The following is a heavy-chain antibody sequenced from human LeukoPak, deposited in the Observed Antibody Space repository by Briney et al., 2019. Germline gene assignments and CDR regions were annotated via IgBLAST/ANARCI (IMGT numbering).Heavy chain of an antibody. CDR3: ARDQRYCSSSSCPWEPFDY. Sequence: GGSLRLSCAASGFTFSSYWMSWVRQAPGKGLEWVANIKQDGSEKYYVDSVKGRFTISRDNAKNSLYLQMNSLRAEDTAVYYCARDQRYCSSSSCPWEPFDYWGQGTPVTVSS. D-gene: IGHD2-2*01. CDR2: IKQDGSEK. CDR1: GFTFSSYW. J-gene: IGHJ4*02. V-gene: IGHV3-7*05.